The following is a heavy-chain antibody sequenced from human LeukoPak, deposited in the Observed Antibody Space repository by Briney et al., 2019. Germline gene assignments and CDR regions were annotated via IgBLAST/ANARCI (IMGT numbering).Heavy chain of an antibody. J-gene: IGHJ3*02. CDR3: ARGRGGRDPFDI. CDR1: GFTFSSYT. D-gene: IGHD3-10*01. CDR2: ISSSSSYI. Sequence: AGGSLRLSCAASGFTFSSYTMNWVRQAPGKGLEWVSSISSSSSYIYYADSVKARFTISRDNAKNSLYLQMNSLRAEDTAVYYCARGRGGRDPFDIWGQGTMVTVSS. V-gene: IGHV3-21*01.